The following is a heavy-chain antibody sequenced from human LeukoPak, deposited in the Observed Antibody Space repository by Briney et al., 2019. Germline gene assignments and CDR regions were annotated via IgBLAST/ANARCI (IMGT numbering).Heavy chain of an antibody. D-gene: IGHD3-22*01. J-gene: IGHJ4*02. CDR3: AKTSNIKPDYYDRGPTDY. V-gene: IGHV3-30*18. CDR1: GFTFSSYG. CDR2: ISYDGSNK. Sequence: PGGSLRLFCAASGFTFSSYGMHWVRQAPGKGLEWVAVISYDGSNKYYADSVKGRFTISRDNSKNTLYLQMNSLRAEDTAMYYCAKTSNIKPDYYDRGPTDYWGQGTLVTVSS.